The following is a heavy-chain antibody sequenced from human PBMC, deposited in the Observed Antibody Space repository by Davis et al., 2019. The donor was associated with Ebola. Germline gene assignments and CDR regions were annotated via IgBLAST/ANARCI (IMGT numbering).Heavy chain of an antibody. CDR2: IYHSGST. CDR1: GGSISSSNW. V-gene: IGHV4-4*02. J-gene: IGHJ5*02. D-gene: IGHD2-15*01. Sequence: SETLSLTCAVSGGSISSSNWWSWVRQPPGKGLEWIGEIYHSGSTNYNPSLKSRVTISVDTSKNQFSLKLSSVTAADTAVYYCARGRDIVVVVAAKWFDPWGQGTLVTVSS. CDR3: ARGRDIVVVVAAKWFDP.